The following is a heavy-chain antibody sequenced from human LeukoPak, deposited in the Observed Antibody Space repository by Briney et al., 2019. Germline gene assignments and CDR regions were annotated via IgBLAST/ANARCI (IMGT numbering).Heavy chain of an antibody. D-gene: IGHD1-26*01. V-gene: IGHV3-74*01. CDR2: TNSDGSST. CDR3: ARAPGSPLDY. CDR1: GFTFSTSW. Sequence: AGGSLRLSCAASGFTFSTSWMHWVRQAPGKGLVWVSRTNSDGSSTSYADSVKGRFAISRDNAKNTLYLQMNSLRAEDTAVYYCARAPGSPLDYWGQGTLVTVSS. J-gene: IGHJ4*02.